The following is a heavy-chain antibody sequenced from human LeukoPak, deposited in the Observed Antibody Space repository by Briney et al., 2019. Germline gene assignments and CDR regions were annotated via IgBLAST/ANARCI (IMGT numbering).Heavy chain of an antibody. CDR3: AELGITMIGGV. D-gene: IGHD3-10*02. CDR2: ISWDGGGT. CDR1: GFTFDDYA. Sequence: GGSLRLSCAASGFTFDDYAMHWVRQAPGKGLEWVSLISWDGGGTYYADTVKGRFTISRDNSKNSLYLQMNSLRAEDTAVYYCAELGITMIGGVWGKGTTVTISS. J-gene: IGHJ6*04. V-gene: IGHV3-43D*03.